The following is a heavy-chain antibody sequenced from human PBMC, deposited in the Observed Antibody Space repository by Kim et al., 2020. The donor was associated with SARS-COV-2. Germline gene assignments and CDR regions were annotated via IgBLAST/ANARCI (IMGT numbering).Heavy chain of an antibody. CDR3: ARVGSSSWYFDY. V-gene: IGHV3-7*01. J-gene: IGHJ4*02. Sequence: KYYVDSVKGPFTISRDNAKNSLYLQMNSLRDEDTAVYYCARVGSSSWYFDYWGQGTLVTVSS. D-gene: IGHD6-13*01. CDR2: K.